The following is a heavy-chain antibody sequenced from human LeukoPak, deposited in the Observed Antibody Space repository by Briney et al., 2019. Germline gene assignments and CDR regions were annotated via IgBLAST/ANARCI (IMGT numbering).Heavy chain of an antibody. CDR2: INHSGST. V-gene: IGHV4-34*01. CDR1: GGSFSGYY. J-gene: IGHJ3*02. Sequence: SETLSLTCAVYGGSFSGYYWSWIRQPPGKGLEWIGEINHSGSTNYNPSLKSRVTISVDTSKNQFSLKLSSVTAADTAVYYCARPIAATDSDAFDIWGQGTMVTVSS. D-gene: IGHD6-13*01. CDR3: ARPIAATDSDAFDI.